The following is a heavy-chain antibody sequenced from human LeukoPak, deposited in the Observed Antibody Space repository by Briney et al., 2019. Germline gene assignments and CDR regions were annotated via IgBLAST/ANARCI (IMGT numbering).Heavy chain of an antibody. Sequence: SETLSLTCTVSGGSIGSSSYYWGWIRQPPGKGLEWIGSIYYSGSTYYNPSLKSRVTISVDTSKNQFSLKLSSVTAADTAVYYCARRHEYSSSFPFDYWGQGTLVTVSS. CDR3: ARRHEYSSSFPFDY. V-gene: IGHV4-39*01. J-gene: IGHJ4*02. CDR2: IYYSGST. D-gene: IGHD6-13*01. CDR1: GGSIGSSSYY.